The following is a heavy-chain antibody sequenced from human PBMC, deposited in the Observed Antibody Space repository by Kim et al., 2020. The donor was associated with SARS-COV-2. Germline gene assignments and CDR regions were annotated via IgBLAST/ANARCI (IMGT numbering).Heavy chain of an antibody. CDR3: ASSMVYGVISAFDL. Sequence: ASVKVSCKASGNTFSSYAMNWVRQAPGQGLEWMGWINTNTGKPAYAQGFTGRFVFSLDTSVSTTYLQISSLKSEDTAVYYCASSMVYGVISAFDLWGQGTMFTVSS. CDR2: INTNTGKP. CDR1: GNTFSSYA. V-gene: IGHV7-4-1*02. D-gene: IGHD3-10*01. J-gene: IGHJ3*01.